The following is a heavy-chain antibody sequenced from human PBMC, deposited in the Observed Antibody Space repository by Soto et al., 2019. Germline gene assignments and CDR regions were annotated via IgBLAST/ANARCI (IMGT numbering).Heavy chain of an antibody. Sequence: TLSLTCTVSVGSISSGGYYWSWIRQHPGKGLEWIGYIYYSGSTYYEPSLKSRVTISVDTSKNQFSLKLNSLTAADTAVYYCARVSIVVVVAATRFDPWGQGTLVTVSS. CDR1: VGSISSGGYY. CDR2: IYYSGST. D-gene: IGHD2-15*01. J-gene: IGHJ5*02. CDR3: ARVSIVVVVAATRFDP. V-gene: IGHV4-31*03.